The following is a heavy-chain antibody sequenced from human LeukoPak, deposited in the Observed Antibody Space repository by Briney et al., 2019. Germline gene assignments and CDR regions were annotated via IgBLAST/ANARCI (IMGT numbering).Heavy chain of an antibody. V-gene: IGHV1-46*01. J-gene: IGHJ4*02. D-gene: IGHD5-12*01. Sequence: GGSLRLSCAASGFTFSSYGMHWVRQAPGQGLEWMGIINPSGGSTSYAQKFQGRVAMTRDTSISTAYMELSRLRSDDTAVYYCARALYGYSGYDPEGYWGQGTLVTVSS. CDR3: ARALYGYSGYDPEGY. CDR2: INPSGGST. CDR1: GFTFSSYG.